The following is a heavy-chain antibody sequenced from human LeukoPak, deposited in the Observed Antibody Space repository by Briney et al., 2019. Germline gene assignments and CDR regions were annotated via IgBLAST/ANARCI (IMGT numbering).Heavy chain of an antibody. CDR3: AREFLEQQPNRGFDP. J-gene: IGHJ5*02. D-gene: IGHD6-13*01. V-gene: IGHV3-21*01. CDR1: GFTFSSYS. CDR2: ISTSSSYT. Sequence: GGSLRLSCAASGFTFSSYSMTWVRQAPGKGLEWVASISTSSSYTPYADSVKGRFTISRDNAKNSLYLQMNSLRAEDTAVYYCAREFLEQQPNRGFDPWGQGTLVTVSS.